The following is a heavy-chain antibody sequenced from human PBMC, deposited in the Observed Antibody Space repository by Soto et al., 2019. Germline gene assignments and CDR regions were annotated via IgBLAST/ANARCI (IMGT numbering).Heavy chain of an antibody. CDR2: ISSSSSFK. CDR3: ARDDLYDSSGYEY. V-gene: IGHV3-21*01. Sequence: WGSLRLSCSASGFSRRNYTMNWFRQAPGKGLEWVSSISSSSSFKYYADSLKGRFTISRDNAKNSLYLQMNSLRAEDTAVYYCARDDLYDSSGYEYWGQGTLVTVSS. J-gene: IGHJ4*02. D-gene: IGHD3-22*01. CDR1: GFSRRNYT.